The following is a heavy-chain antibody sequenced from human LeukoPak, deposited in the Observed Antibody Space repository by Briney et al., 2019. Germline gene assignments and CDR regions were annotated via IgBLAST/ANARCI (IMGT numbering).Heavy chain of an antibody. J-gene: IGHJ4*02. CDR1: GYSFTSYW. CDR2: IYPGDSDT. D-gene: IGHD3-22*01. V-gene: IGHV5-51*01. CDR3: ARQAAPITYYYDSSGYQDY. Sequence: GESLQISCQGSGYSFTSYWIGWVRQMPGKGLEWMGIIYPGDSDTRYSPSFQGQVTISADKSISTAYLQWSSLKASDTAMYYCARQAAPITYYYDSSGYQDYWGQGTLVTVSS.